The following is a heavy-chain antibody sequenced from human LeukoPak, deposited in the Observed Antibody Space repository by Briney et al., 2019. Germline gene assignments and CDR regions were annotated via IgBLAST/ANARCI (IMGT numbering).Heavy chain of an antibody. Sequence: SETLSLTCTVSGGSISSGNYYWSWIRQHPGKGLEWIGNICYSGSIYYNPSLKSRVTISVDTSKNQFSLNLNSVTAADTAVYFCARDEGSAYPFDYWGQGTLVTVSS. CDR3: ARDEGSAYPFDY. D-gene: IGHD3-22*01. J-gene: IGHJ4*02. V-gene: IGHV4-31*03. CDR1: GGSISSGNYY. CDR2: ICYSGSI.